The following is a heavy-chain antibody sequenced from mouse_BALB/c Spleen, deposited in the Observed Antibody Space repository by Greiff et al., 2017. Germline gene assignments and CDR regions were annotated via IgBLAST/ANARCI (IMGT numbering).Heavy chain of an antibody. CDR2: ISDGGSYT. CDR1: GFTFSDYY. CDR3: AREGQLGLRGAMDY. J-gene: IGHJ4*01. V-gene: IGHV5-4*02. Sequence: EVKLMESGGGLVKPGGSLKLSCAASGFTFSDYYMYWVRQTPEKRLEWVATISDGGSYTYYPDSVKGRFTISRDNAKNNLYLQMSSLKSEDTAMYYCAREGQLGLRGAMDYWGQGTSVTVSS. D-gene: IGHD3-1*01.